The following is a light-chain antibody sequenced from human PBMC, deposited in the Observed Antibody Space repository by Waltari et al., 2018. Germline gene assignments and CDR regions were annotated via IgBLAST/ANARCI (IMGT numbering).Light chain of an antibody. J-gene: IGLJ2*01. CDR1: TIGVIS. Sequence: SYVLTQRPSVSVAPGETATIPCGGPTIGVISVHWYRQRPAQAPLLIIYDDRDRPSVGPTRFSACNSGNVAALTISRGDAGEEADDFCQVWCSSGDRRVFGGGTKLTVL. CDR3: QVWCSSGDRRV. V-gene: IGLV3-21*04. CDR2: DDR.